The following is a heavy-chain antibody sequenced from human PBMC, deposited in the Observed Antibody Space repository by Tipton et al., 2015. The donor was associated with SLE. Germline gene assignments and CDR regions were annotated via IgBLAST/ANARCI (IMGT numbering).Heavy chain of an antibody. D-gene: IGHD2-15*01. J-gene: IGHJ2*01. CDR1: GGSISSGNYY. CDR2: IYYSGST. V-gene: IGHV4-39*07. CDR3: AREVEDTTDWYFDL. Sequence: TLSLTCTVSGGSISSGNYYWSWIRQPAGKGLEWIGSIYYSGSTYYNPSLKSRVTISVDTSKNQFSLKLTSVTAADTAVYYCAREVEDTTDWYFDLWGRGTLVTVSS.